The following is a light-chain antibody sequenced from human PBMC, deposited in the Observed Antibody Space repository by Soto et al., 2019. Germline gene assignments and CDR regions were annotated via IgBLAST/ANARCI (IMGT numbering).Light chain of an antibody. CDR2: DVT. V-gene: IGLV2-11*01. Sequence: QSALTQPRSVSGSPGQSVTISCTGTSSDVGGYNYVSWYQQHPGKAPKLMIYDVTKRPSGVPDRFSGSKSGNTASLTISALQSEDEADYYCSSYAGSNNLVFGGGTKVTVL. CDR1: SSDVGGYNY. J-gene: IGLJ2*01. CDR3: SSYAGSNNLV.